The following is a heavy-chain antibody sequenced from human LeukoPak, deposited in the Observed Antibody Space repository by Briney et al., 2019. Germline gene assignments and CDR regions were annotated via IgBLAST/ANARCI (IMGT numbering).Heavy chain of an antibody. CDR3: ARDRSTVTTWVDY. CDR2: IRYDGSNK. D-gene: IGHD4-17*01. Sequence: GGSLRLSCAASGFTFSSYGMHWVRQAPGKGLEWVAFIRYDGSNKYYADSVKGRFTISRDNSKNTLYLQMNSLRAEDTAVYYCARDRSTVTTWVDYWGQGTLVTVSS. V-gene: IGHV3-30*02. J-gene: IGHJ4*02. CDR1: GFTFSSYG.